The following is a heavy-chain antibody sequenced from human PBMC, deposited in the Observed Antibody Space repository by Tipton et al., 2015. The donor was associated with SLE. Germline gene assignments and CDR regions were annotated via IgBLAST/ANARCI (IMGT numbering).Heavy chain of an antibody. Sequence: GLVKPSETLSLTCTVSGGSIVSNSHYWAWVRRPPGKGLEWMGSVSSTGGAYYNPSLKSRLTTSVDTSKDQFSLRLTSVTAADTAIYYCARRGRIEMATVKGLFDPWGQGTLVIVSS. D-gene: IGHD5-24*01. CDR3: ARRGRIEMATVKGLFDP. CDR1: GGSIVSNSHY. J-gene: IGHJ5*02. CDR2: VSSTGGA. V-gene: IGHV4-39*07.